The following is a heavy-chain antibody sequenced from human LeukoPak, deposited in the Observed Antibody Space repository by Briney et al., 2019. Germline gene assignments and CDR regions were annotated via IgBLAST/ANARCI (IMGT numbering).Heavy chain of an antibody. CDR3: ARYYYDSSGYYYFDY. CDR1: GFTFDDYA. V-gene: IGHV3-11*01. Sequence: GGSLRLSCAASGFTFDDYAMHWVRQAPGKGLEWVSYISSSGSTIYYADSVKGRFTISRDNAKNSLYLQMNSLRAEDTAVYYCARYYYDSSGYYYFDYWGQGTLVTVSS. CDR2: ISSSGSTI. D-gene: IGHD3-22*01. J-gene: IGHJ4*02.